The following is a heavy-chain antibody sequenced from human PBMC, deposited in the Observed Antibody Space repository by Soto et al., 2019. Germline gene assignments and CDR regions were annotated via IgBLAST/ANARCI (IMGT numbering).Heavy chain of an antibody. D-gene: IGHD3-3*01. V-gene: IGHV5-10-1*01. J-gene: IGHJ5*02. CDR3: ARGGRIVGVVIVESYNWSDP. Sequence: GESLKISCKGSGYSFTSYWISWVRQIPGKVLEWMGRIDPSDSYTNYSPSFQGHVTISADKSISTAYLQWSSLKASDTAMYYCARGGRIVGVVIVESYNWSDPWGQGTLVTVSS. CDR1: GYSFTSYW. CDR2: IDPSDSYT.